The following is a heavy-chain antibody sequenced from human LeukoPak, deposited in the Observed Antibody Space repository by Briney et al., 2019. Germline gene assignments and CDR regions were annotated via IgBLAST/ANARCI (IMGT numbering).Heavy chain of an antibody. V-gene: IGHV4-34*01. CDR2: INHSGST. Sequence: SETLSLTCAVYGGSFSGYYWSWIRQPPGKGLEWIGEINHSGSTNYNPSLKSRVTISVDTSKNQFSLKLSSVTAADTAVYYCARGKGYYDSSGYFSGPYYFDYWGQGTLVTASS. J-gene: IGHJ4*02. D-gene: IGHD3-22*01. CDR3: ARGKGYYDSSGYFSGPYYFDY. CDR1: GGSFSGYY.